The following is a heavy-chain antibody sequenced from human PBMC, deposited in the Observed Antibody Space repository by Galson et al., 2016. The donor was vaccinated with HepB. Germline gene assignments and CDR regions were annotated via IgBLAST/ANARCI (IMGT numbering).Heavy chain of an antibody. J-gene: IGHJ4*02. CDR2: DSMDGRRK. CDR3: AKRTEYCPPVGFSVDS. D-gene: IGHD2/OR15-2a*01. Sequence: SLRLSCAASGFTFNRRGMHWVRQAPGKGLEWVAADSMDGRRKFYADSVKGRFTISRDNSNNMLFLQMSSLRVDDTAVYYCAKRTEYCPPVGFSVDSGGQGTLVSVSS. V-gene: IGHV3-30*18. CDR1: GFTFNRRG.